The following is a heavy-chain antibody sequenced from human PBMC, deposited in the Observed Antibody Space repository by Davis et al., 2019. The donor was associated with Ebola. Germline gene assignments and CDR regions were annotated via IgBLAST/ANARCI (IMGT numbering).Heavy chain of an antibody. CDR1: GFTFSSYA. Sequence: PGGSLRLSCAASGFTFSSYAMHWVRQAPGKGLEWVAVISYDGSNKYYADSVKGRFTISRDNSKNTLYLQMNSLRDEDTAVYYCARESTRPFDYWGQGTLVAVSS. J-gene: IGHJ4*02. D-gene: IGHD5-24*01. CDR2: ISYDGSNK. CDR3: ARESTRPFDY. V-gene: IGHV3-30-3*01.